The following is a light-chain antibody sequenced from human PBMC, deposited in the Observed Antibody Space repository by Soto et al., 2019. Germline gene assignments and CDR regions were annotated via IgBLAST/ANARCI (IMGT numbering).Light chain of an antibody. V-gene: IGKV3-15*01. CDR1: QSVSSS. J-gene: IGKJ1*01. CDR3: QQYNNWPWT. CDR2: GAS. Sequence: EMVMTQSPATLSVSPGERATLSCRASQSVSSSLAWYQQKPGQAPRLLIYGASARATGFPARFSASGSGTEFTLTISSLQSEDFAVYYCQQYNNWPWTFGQGTKVDIK.